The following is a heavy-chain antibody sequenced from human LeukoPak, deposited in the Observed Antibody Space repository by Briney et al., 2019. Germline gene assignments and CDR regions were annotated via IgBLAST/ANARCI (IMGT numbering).Heavy chain of an antibody. J-gene: IGHJ6*04. CDR2: ISWGGGRT. D-gene: IGHD6-13*01. CDR1: GFTFDDYA. CDR3: ARAAAGPYYYYYYGMDV. V-gene: IGHV3-43D*04. Sequence: GGSLRLSCAGSGFTFDDYAMQWVGQARGKGVEGVSLISWGGGRTYYADSVKGGLTISRDNSKTSLYLQMNGLRAEDTSLYYCARAAAGPYYYYYYGMDVWGKGTPVTVSS.